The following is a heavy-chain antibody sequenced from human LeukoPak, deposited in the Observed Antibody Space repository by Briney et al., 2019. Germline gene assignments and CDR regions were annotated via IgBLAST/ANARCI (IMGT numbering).Heavy chain of an antibody. CDR2: ISGSGGST. CDR1: GFTFSSYA. J-gene: IGHJ4*02. D-gene: IGHD3-22*01. CDR3: AKDHYYDSSGYEFG. V-gene: IGHV3-23*01. Sequence: GGSLRLSCAASGFTFSSYAMSWVRQAPGKGLEWVSAISGSGGSTYYADSVKGRFTISRDNSKNTLYLQMNSLRAEDTAVYYCAKDHYYDSSGYEFGGGQGTLVTVSS.